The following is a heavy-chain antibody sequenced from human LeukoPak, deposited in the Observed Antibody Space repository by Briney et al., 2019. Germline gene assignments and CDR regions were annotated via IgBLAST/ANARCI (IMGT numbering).Heavy chain of an antibody. CDR1: GGSISSYY. CDR2: IYTSGST. Sequence: SETLSLTCTVSGGSISSYYWSWIRQPAGKGLEWIGRIYTSGSTNYNPSLKSRVTMSVDTSKNQFSLKLSSVTAADTAVYYCARDRYYYDSSGYRLFDYWGQGTPVTVSS. J-gene: IGHJ4*02. D-gene: IGHD3-22*01. CDR3: ARDRYYYDSSGYRLFDY. V-gene: IGHV4-4*07.